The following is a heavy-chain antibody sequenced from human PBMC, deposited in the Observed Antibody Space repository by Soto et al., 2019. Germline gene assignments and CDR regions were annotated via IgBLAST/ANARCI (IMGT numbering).Heavy chain of an antibody. CDR2: ISGSGGST. Sequence: PGGSLRLSCAASGFTFSSYAMSWVRQAPGKGLEWVSAISGSGGSTYYADSVKGRFTISRDNSKNTLYLQMNSLRAEDTAVYYCAKDGPGYYYGSGSTHDAFDIWGQGTMVTVSS. V-gene: IGHV3-23*01. J-gene: IGHJ3*02. D-gene: IGHD3-10*01. CDR3: AKDGPGYYYGSGSTHDAFDI. CDR1: GFTFSSYA.